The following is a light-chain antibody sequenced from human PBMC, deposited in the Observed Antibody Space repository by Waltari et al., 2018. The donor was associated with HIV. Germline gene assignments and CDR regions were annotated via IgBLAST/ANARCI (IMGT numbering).Light chain of an antibody. CDR1: SNDVGGYNH. V-gene: IGLV2-14*03. CDR2: SVS. J-gene: IGLJ1*01. CDR3: TSYRYSSKSYV. Sequence: QSALTQPASVTGSPGQSITISCTGTSNDVGGYNHVAWYQQHPGKAPKLLFESVSMRRSGVCGRFSGSKSGNTASLASSGLRAEDEADYYCTSYRYSSKSYVFGTGTTVTVL.